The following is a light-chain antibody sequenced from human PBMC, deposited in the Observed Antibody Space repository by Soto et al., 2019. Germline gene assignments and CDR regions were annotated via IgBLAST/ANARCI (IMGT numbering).Light chain of an antibody. CDR3: QKYNSAPQT. CDR2: AAS. V-gene: IGKV1-27*01. J-gene: IGKJ1*01. CDR1: QGISNY. Sequence: DIQMTQSPSSLSASVGDRVTITCWASQGISNYLAWYQQKPGKVPKLLIYAASTLQSGVPSRFSGSGSGTDFTLTISSLQPEDVATYYCQKYNSAPQTFGQGTKV.